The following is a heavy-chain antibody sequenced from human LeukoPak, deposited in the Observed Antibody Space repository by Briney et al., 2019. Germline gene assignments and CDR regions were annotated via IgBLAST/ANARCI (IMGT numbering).Heavy chain of an antibody. Sequence: GGSLRLSCAASGFTFSSYAMSWVRQAPGKGLEWVSAISSSSGTIYYADSVKGRFTISRDNAKNSLYLQMNSLRAEDTAVYYCARGGDPDYWGQGTLVTVSS. D-gene: IGHD2-21*02. J-gene: IGHJ4*02. CDR3: ARGGDPDY. CDR2: ISSSSGTI. V-gene: IGHV3-48*04. CDR1: GFTFSSYA.